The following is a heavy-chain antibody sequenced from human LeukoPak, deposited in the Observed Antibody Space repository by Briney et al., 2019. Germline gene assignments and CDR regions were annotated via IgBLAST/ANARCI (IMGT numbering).Heavy chain of an antibody. Sequence: GGSLRLSCAASGFSFSSYSMNWVRQAPGKGLEWVSSITSGSSFIYYADSVKGRFTISRDNSKNTLYLQLNGLRTEDTALYYCAKDRLLNCRGDCYIFDYWGQGTLVTVSS. CDR3: AKDRLLNCRGDCYIFDY. V-gene: IGHV3-21*04. D-gene: IGHD2-21*01. CDR2: ITSGSSFI. J-gene: IGHJ4*02. CDR1: GFSFSSYS.